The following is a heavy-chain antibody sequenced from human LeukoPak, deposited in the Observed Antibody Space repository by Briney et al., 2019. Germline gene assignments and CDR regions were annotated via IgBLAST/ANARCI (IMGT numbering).Heavy chain of an antibody. CDR2: ISGSGSTT. V-gene: IGHV3-23*01. J-gene: IGHJ4*02. CDR3: AKGPQWELPHFDY. Sequence: PGGSLRLSCAASGLTFSTYAINWVRQAPGKGLEWVSGISGSGSTTYYADSVKGRFTTSRDNSKNTVYLQMNSLRAEDTAIYYCAKGPQWELPHFDYWGQGTLVTVSS. D-gene: IGHD1-26*01. CDR1: GLTFSTYA.